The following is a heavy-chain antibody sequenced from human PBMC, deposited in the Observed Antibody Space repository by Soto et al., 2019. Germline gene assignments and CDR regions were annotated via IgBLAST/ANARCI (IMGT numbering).Heavy chain of an antibody. D-gene: IGHD4-17*01. CDR2: IRSKANSYAT. V-gene: IGHV3-73*01. CDR1: GFTFSGSA. CDR3: TKINSDEKTTPYYYYGMDV. Sequence: GGSLRLSCAASGFTFSGSAMHWVRQASGKGLEWVGRIRSKANSYATAYAASVKGRFTISRDDSKNTAYLQMNSLKTEDTAVYYCTKINSDEKTTPYYYYGMDVWGQGTTVTVSS. J-gene: IGHJ6*02.